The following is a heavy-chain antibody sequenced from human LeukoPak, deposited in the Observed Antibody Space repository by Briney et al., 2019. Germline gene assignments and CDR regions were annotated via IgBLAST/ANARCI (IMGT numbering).Heavy chain of an antibody. Sequence: SETLSLTCTVSGGSITNSDYYWAWICQPPGKGLEWIGSIYHSGSTYYNPSLKSRVTISVDTSKNQFSLKLSSVTAADTAVYYCARAIVVVTAYNWGQGTLVTVSS. CDR3: ARAIVVVTAYN. D-gene: IGHD2-21*02. V-gene: IGHV4-39*07. CDR2: IYHSGST. CDR1: GGSITNSDYY. J-gene: IGHJ4*02.